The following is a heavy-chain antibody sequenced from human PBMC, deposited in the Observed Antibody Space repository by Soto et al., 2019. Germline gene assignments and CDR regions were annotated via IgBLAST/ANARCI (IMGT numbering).Heavy chain of an antibody. CDR1: GDSVSSNSAG. D-gene: IGHD1-26*01. J-gene: IGHJ4*01. CDR3: ARGEQYSGRIFDY. CDR2: TYYRSKWYY. Sequence: LSQTLSLTCAITGDSVSSNSAGWRWVRQSPSRGLEWLGRTYYRSKWYYEYAVSVRGRITINPDTSKNQYSLQLNSVTPEDTAVYFCARGEQYSGRIFDYWGQGTLVTVSS. V-gene: IGHV6-1*01.